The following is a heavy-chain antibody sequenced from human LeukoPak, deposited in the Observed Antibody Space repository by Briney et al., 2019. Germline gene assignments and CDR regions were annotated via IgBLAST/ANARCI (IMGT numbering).Heavy chain of an antibody. CDR3: ASGYENFDY. D-gene: IGHD5-12*01. J-gene: IGHJ4*02. CDR1: GYTLTSYD. Sequence: GASVKVSCKASGYTLTSYDINWVRQAPGQGLEWMGWMNPNSGNTGYAQTFQGRVTITRNTSISTAYMELSSLRSEDTAVYYCASGYENFDYWGQGTLVTVSS. CDR2: MNPNSGNT. V-gene: IGHV1-8*01.